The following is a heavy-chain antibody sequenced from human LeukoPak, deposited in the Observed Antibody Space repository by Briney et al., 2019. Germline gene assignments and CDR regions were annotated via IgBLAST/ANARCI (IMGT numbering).Heavy chain of an antibody. CDR2: ISSTSDPI. CDR1: GFPFSSFW. CDR3: ARDIFFTEIRSFDWSPSDL. V-gene: IGHV3-48*01. D-gene: IGHD3-9*01. J-gene: IGHJ3*01. Sequence: PGGSLRLSCAASGFPFSSFWMNWVRQAPGRGLEWLSYISSTSDPIYYADSVKGRFTVFRDNAKNSLYLQMDSLRAEDTALYYCARDIFFTEIRSFDWSPSDLWGQGTMVAVSS.